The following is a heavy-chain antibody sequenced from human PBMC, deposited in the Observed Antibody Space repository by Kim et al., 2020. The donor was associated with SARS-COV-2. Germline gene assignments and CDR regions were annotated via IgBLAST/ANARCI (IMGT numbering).Heavy chain of an antibody. Sequence: GGSLRLSCAASGFTVSSNYMSWVRQAPGKGLEWVSVIYSGGSTYYADSVKGRFTISRDNSKNTLYLQMNSLRAEDTAVYYCAREGRVATHFDYWGQGTLVTVSS. CDR2: IYSGGST. CDR1: GFTVSSNY. CDR3: AREGRVATHFDY. D-gene: IGHD5-12*01. V-gene: IGHV3-53*01. J-gene: IGHJ4*02.